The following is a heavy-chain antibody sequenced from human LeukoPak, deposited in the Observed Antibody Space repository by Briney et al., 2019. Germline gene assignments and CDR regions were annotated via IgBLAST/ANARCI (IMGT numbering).Heavy chain of an antibody. V-gene: IGHV3-15*01. CDR2: IKSKTDGGTT. Sequence: GGSLGLSCVASGFTFSNAWMNWVRQAPGKGLEWVGRIKSKTDGGTTDYAAPVKGRITISRDDSTNTLHLQMNSLKTEDTAVYYCTTSLAGAVTAVYPFDNWGQGTLVTVSS. J-gene: IGHJ4*02. CDR1: GFTFSNAW. D-gene: IGHD2-21*02. CDR3: TTSLAGAVTAVYPFDN.